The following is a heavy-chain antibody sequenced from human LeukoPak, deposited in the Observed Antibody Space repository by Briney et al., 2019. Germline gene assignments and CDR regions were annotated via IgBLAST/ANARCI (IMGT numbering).Heavy chain of an antibody. D-gene: IGHD5-18*01. J-gene: IGHJ5*02. CDR1: GFTVSSNY. V-gene: IGHV3-53*01. CDR2: IYSAGST. CDR3: ARDVETLGWFDP. Sequence: PGGSLRLSCAASGFTVSSNYMSWVRQAPGKGLEWVSVIYSAGSTYYADSVKGRFTISRDNSKNTLFLQMNSLRAEDTAVYYCARDVETLGWFDPWGQGTLVTVSS.